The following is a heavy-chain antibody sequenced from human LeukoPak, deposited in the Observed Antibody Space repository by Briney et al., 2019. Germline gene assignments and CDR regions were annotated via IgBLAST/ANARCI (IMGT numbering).Heavy chain of an antibody. V-gene: IGHV4-34*01. CDR1: GDSFSDYY. D-gene: IGHD2-15*01. Sequence: SETLSLTCALYGDSFSDYYWSWIRQPPGKGPEWIGGISHSGTTNYHPSLKSRVSISIDTSKNQFSLKLASVTAADMAMYYCAGGEASQDFEAFHIWGQGTLVTVSS. CDR3: AGGEASQDFEAFHI. CDR2: ISHSGTT. J-gene: IGHJ3*02.